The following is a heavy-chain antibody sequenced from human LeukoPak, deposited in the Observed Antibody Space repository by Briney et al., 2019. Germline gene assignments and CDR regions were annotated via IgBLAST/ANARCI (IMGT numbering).Heavy chain of an antibody. CDR2: ISAYNGNT. V-gene: IGHV1-18*01. CDR1: GYTFTSYG. J-gene: IGHJ4*02. D-gene: IGHD2-2*01. Sequence: ASVKVSCKASGYTFTSYGISWVRQAPGQGLEWMGWISAYNGNTNYAQKLQGRVTMTTDTSTSTAYMELRSLRSDDTAVYYCARDLPGNCSSTSCAPNSYWGQGTLVTVSS. CDR3: ARDLPGNCSSTSCAPNSY.